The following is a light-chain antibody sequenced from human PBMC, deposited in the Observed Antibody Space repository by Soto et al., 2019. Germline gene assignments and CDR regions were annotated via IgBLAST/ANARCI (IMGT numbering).Light chain of an antibody. J-gene: IGKJ5*01. V-gene: IGKV3-20*01. Sequence: TLSLSPGERATLSCRASQSVSSSYLAWYQQKPGQAPRLLIYGASSRATGIPDRFSGSGSGTDFTLTISRLEPEDFAVYYCQQYGSSLITFGQGTRLEI. CDR3: QQYGSSLIT. CDR2: GAS. CDR1: QSVSSSY.